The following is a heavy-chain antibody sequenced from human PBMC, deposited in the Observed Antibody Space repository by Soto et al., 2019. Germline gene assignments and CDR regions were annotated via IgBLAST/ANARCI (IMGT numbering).Heavy chain of an antibody. Sequence: EVQLLESGGGLVQPAGSLRLSCAASGFTFSIYTMSWFRQAPGKGLEWVSSIYGNGRSTFYSASVKGRFTISRDNSGNTVYLQMSSLRAEDTAIYYCAKDCTPDSRWDIDYWGQGSLVTVSS. CDR3: AKDCTPDSRWDIDY. CDR2: IYGNGRST. D-gene: IGHD1-26*01. V-gene: IGHV3-23*01. CDR1: GFTFSIYT. J-gene: IGHJ4*02.